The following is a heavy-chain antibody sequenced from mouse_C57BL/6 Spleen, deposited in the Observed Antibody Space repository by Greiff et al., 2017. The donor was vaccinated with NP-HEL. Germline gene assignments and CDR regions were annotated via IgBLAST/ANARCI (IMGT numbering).Heavy chain of an antibody. CDR3: ARDQVVAGDYFDY. V-gene: IGHV3-6*01. Sequence: EVKLMESGPGLVKPSQSLSLTCSVTGYSITSGYYWNWIRQFPGNKLEWMGYISYDGSNNYNPSLKNRISITRDTSKNQFFLKLNSVTTEDTATYYCARDQVVAGDYFDYWGQGTTLTVSS. J-gene: IGHJ2*01. D-gene: IGHD1-1*01. CDR2: ISYDGSN. CDR1: GYSITSGYY.